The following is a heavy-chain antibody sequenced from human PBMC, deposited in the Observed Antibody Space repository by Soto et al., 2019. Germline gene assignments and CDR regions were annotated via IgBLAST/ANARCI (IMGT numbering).Heavy chain of an antibody. V-gene: IGHV4-30-2*06. CDR2: SCHLDTS. CDR1: GGTMIYGSYS. D-gene: IGHD2-15*01. CDR3: VRGGGYDYFDF. J-gene: IGHJ4*02. Sequence: SVSRCLTGSVGGGTMIYGSYSWKWIRQSPGKGREWLGYSCHLDTSCYNPSCRSRLSLSIDSTRNQFFLSMSSMTAADPAVYYCVRGGGYDYFDFWGKGIQVTASS.